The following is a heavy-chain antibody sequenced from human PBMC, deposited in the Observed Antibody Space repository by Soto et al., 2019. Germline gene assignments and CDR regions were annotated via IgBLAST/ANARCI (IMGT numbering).Heavy chain of an antibody. CDR2: IYYSGST. D-gene: IGHD3-3*01. Sequence: LSLTCTVSGGSLSSGSYYWSWIRQPPGKGLEWIGYIYYSGSTNYNPSLKSRVTISVDTSKNQFSLKLSSVTVADTAVYYCARETPITIFGGVTRCFPPWGQGPLVTVSS. CDR3: ARETPITIFGGVTRCFPP. CDR1: GGSLSSGSYY. V-gene: IGHV4-61*01. J-gene: IGHJ5*02.